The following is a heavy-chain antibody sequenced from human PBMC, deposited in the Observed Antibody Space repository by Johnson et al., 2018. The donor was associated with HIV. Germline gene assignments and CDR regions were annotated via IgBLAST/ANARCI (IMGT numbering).Heavy chain of an antibody. J-gene: IGHJ3*02. CDR2: ISYDGSNK. CDR3: ARENRVDAFDI. V-gene: IGHV3-30*03. Sequence: VESGGSLRLSCAASGFTFDDYGMSWVRQAPGKGLEWVTVISYDGSNKYYADSVKGRFTISRDNAKNTLYLQMNSLRAEDTAVYYCARENRVDAFDIWGQGTMVTVSS. D-gene: IGHD2/OR15-2a*01. CDR1: GFTFDDYG.